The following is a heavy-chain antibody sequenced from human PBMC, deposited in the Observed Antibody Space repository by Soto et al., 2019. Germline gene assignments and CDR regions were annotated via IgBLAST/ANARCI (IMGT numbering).Heavy chain of an antibody. CDR1: GFSLTNNKMG. D-gene: IGHD3-10*01. V-gene: IGHV2-26*01. CDR3: ARISGGSPYYYAMDV. J-gene: IGHJ6*02. Sequence: QVTLKESGPVLGKPTETLTLTCTVCGFSLTNNKMGVSWIRQPPGKALEWLANIFSSDEKSYSTSLKSRVTISQDTSKSQVVLKVTNMDPVDTATYYCARISGGSPYYYAMDVWGQGTTVTVSS. CDR2: IFSSDEK.